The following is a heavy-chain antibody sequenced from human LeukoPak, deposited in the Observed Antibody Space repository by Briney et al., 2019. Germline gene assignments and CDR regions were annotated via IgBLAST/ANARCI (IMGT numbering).Heavy chain of an antibody. V-gene: IGHV3-9*01. CDR2: ISWNSGSI. Sequence: PGRSLRLSCAAFGFTFDDYAMHWVRQVPRKGLEWVSGISWNSGSIGYADSVKGRFTISRDNAKNSLFLQLDSLRAEDTAVYYCARLDSSGYYFPGVSDYWGQGTLVTVSS. CDR3: ARLDSSGYYFPGVSDY. D-gene: IGHD3-22*01. CDR1: GFTFDDYA. J-gene: IGHJ4*02.